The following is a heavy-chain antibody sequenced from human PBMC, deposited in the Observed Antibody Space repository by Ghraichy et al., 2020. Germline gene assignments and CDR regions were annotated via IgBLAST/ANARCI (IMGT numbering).Heavy chain of an antibody. CDR2: ISSDGNTM. Sequence: GGSLRLSCAASGFTFSDYYMSWIRQAPGKGLEWVSYISSDGNTMYYADSVKGRFAISRDNAKNSVYLQMNSLRAEDTAVYYCTRERGQIYYYFNMDVWGQGTAVTVSS. CDR1: GFTFSDYY. CDR3: TRERGQIYYYFNMDV. V-gene: IGHV3-11*01. J-gene: IGHJ6*02.